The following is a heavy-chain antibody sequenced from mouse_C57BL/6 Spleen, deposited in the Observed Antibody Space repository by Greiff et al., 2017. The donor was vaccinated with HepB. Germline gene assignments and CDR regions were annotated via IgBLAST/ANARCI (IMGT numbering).Heavy chain of an antibody. CDR2: IYPGSGNT. CDR1: GYSFTSYY. J-gene: IGHJ4*01. CDR3: ARTYYDYDDAMDY. V-gene: IGHV1-66*01. D-gene: IGHD2-4*01. Sequence: QVQLQQSGPELVKPGASVKISCKASGYSFTSYYIHWVKQRPGQGLEWIGWIYPGSGNTKYNEKFKGKATLTADTSSSTAYMQLSSLTSEDSAVYYCARTYYDYDDAMDYWGQGTSVTVSS.